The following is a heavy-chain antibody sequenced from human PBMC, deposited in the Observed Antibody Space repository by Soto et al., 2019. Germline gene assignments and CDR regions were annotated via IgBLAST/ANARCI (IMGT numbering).Heavy chain of an antibody. Sequence: QVQLQQWGAGLLKPSETLSLTCAVYGGSFSGYYWSWIRQPPGKGLERIGEINHSGSTNYNPSLKSRVTLSVDTPKTQFSLKLSSVTAADTAVYYCARWFGELYYYYGMDVWGQGTTVTVSS. J-gene: IGHJ6*02. CDR2: INHSGST. D-gene: IGHD3-10*01. CDR1: GGSFSGYY. CDR3: ARWFGELYYYYGMDV. V-gene: IGHV4-34*01.